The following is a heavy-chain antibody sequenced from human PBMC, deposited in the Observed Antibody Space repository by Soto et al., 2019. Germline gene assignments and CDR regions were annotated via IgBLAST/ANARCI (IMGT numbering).Heavy chain of an antibody. Sequence: QLQLQESGPGLVKPSETLSLTCTVSGGSISSSSYYWGWIRQPPGKGLEWIGSIYYSGRTYYNPSLKSRVTIAVDTSKNQFSLKLSSVTAADTAVYYCARQPLLYYFDYWGQGTLVTVST. CDR3: ARQPLLYYFDY. CDR2: IYYSGRT. D-gene: IGHD2-21*01. J-gene: IGHJ4*02. V-gene: IGHV4-39*01. CDR1: GGSISSSSYY.